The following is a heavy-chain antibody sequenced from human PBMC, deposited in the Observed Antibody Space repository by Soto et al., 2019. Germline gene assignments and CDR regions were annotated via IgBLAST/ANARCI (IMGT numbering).Heavy chain of an antibody. CDR2: IYDSGSN. V-gene: IGHV4-39*01. CDR1: GGSISISSYY. Sequence: HLQLQESGPGLVKPSETLSLTCIVSGGSISISSYYWGWILQPPGKGLEWIGSIYDSGSNYYTPSLKRRVTISVDPSKHHFSLKLNSVTGADTAVYYCARHLRYPSDYMDVGGKGTTVTVSS. D-gene: IGHD3-9*01. J-gene: IGHJ6*03. CDR3: ARHLRYPSDYMDV.